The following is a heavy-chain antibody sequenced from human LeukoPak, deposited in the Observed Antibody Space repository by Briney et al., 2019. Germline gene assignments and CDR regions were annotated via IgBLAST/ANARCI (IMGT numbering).Heavy chain of an antibody. D-gene: IGHD6-13*01. Sequence: SETLSLTCTVSGGSVSSGSYYWSWIRQPPGKGLEWIGYISYSESTNDNPSLKSRVTISLDTSKNQFSLKLSSVTAADTAVYYCARYSSSWSVIDYWGQGTLVTVSS. V-gene: IGHV4-61*01. CDR1: GGSVSSGSYY. CDR2: ISYSEST. J-gene: IGHJ4*02. CDR3: ARYSSSWSVIDY.